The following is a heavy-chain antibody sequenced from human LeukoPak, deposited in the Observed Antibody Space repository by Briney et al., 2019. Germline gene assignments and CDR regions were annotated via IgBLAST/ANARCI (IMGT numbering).Heavy chain of an antibody. D-gene: IGHD3-3*01. CDR3: AREDLLEWPSGVYDV. Sequence: SVKVSCKASGDTFSNYAVTWVRQAPGQGLEWMGGIIPILATTNYAQKFQGKVTITADDSTSTAFMEVNSLRSEDTAVYYCAREDLLEWPSGVYDVWGHGTMVTVSS. CDR2: IIPILATT. V-gene: IGHV1-69*13. J-gene: IGHJ3*01. CDR1: GDTFSNYA.